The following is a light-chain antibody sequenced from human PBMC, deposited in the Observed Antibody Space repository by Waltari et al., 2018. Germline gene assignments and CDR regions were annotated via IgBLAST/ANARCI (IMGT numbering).Light chain of an antibody. CDR1: QSVSSSY. CDR3: QQYGRSPWT. V-gene: IGKV3-20*01. CDR2: GAS. J-gene: IGKJ1*01. Sequence: EIVLTQSPGTLSLSPGERATISGRASQSVSSSYLAWYQQKPGQAPRLLIHGASSRATGIPDRFSGSGSGTDFTLTISRLEPEDFAVYYCQQYGRSPWTFGQGTKVEIK.